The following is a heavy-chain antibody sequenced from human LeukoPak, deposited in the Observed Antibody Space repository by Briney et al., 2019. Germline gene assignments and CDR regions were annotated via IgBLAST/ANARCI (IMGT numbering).Heavy chain of an antibody. J-gene: IGHJ4*02. D-gene: IGHD3-3*01. CDR1: GFTFSTYG. CDR3: AKDAYGYYDFWSGFYFDY. Sequence: GGSLRLSCAASGFTFSTYGTHWVRQAPGKGLEWVAVISYDGSNKYYADSVKGRFTISRDNSKNTLYLQMNSLRAEDTAVYYCAKDAYGYYDFWSGFYFDYWGQGTLVTVSS. CDR2: ISYDGSNK. V-gene: IGHV3-30*18.